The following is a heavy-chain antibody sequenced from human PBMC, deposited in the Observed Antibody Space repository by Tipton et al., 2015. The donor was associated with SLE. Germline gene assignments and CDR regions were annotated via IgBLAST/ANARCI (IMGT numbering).Heavy chain of an antibody. J-gene: IGHJ4*02. D-gene: IGHD3-10*01. CDR3: AKRGFGDSFDY. CDR2: IYSGGSST. Sequence: SLRLSCAASGFTFSSYAMSWVRQVPGKGLEWVSVIYSGGSSTYYADSVKGRFTISRDNSKNTLYLQMNSLRAEDTAVYYCAKRGFGDSFDYWGQGTLVTVSS. V-gene: IGHV3-23*03. CDR1: GFTFSSYA.